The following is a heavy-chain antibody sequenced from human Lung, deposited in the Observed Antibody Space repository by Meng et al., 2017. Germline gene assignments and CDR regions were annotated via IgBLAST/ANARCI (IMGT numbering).Heavy chain of an antibody. V-gene: IGHV4-4*02. CDR1: GGSITSSTW. CDR3: ARFDISSSGRGDY. Sequence: QVRLQESCPVLVKPSGTLSRTCAVSGGSITSSTWWSWVRQTPGKGLEWFGEIFHSGSTNYNPPLESRVTISVDKSKNQFSLKVYSVTAADTATYYCARFDISSSGRGDYWGQGILVTVSS. D-gene: IGHD1-26*01. CDR2: IFHSGST. J-gene: IGHJ4*02.